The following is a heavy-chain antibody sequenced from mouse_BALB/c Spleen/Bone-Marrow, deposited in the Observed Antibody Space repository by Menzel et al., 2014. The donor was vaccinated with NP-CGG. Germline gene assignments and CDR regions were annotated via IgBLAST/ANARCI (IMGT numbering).Heavy chain of an antibody. CDR2: ISNGGDNT. Sequence: EVHLVESGGGLVQPGGSLKLSCAASGFTFSSYIMSWVRQTPEKRLEWVAYISNGGDNTYYPDTVKGRFIISRDNAKNTLRLQMSSLKSEDTAMYYCVRHRYDGYYFDYWGQGTTLTVSS. V-gene: IGHV5-12-2*01. D-gene: IGHD2-14*01. J-gene: IGHJ2*01. CDR1: GFTFSSYI. CDR3: VRHRYDGYYFDY.